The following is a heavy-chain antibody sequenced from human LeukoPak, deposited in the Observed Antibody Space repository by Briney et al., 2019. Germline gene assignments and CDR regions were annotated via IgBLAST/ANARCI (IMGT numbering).Heavy chain of an antibody. CDR1: GYIFTTYW. V-gene: IGHV5-51*01. J-gene: IGHJ4*02. Sequence: GESLKISCQGSGYIFTTYWIGWVRQMPGKGLERMGIIYAGDSDVTYSPSFQGQVTISADKSITTAYLQWSSLKASDTAIYYCARQYTVVTPYDYWGQGTLVTVSS. CDR3: ARQYTVVTPYDY. CDR2: IYAGDSDV. D-gene: IGHD4-23*01.